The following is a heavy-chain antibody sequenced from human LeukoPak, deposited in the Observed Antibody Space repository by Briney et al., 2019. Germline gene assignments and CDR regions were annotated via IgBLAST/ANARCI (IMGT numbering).Heavy chain of an antibody. Sequence: ASVKVSCKASGGTFSSYAISWVRQAPGQGLEWMGRIIPILGIANYAQKFQGRVTITADKSMSTAYMELSSLRSEDTAVYYCARVYCGGDCYSYYYGMDVWGQGTTVTVSS. V-gene: IGHV1-69*04. D-gene: IGHD2-21*02. J-gene: IGHJ6*02. CDR2: IIPILGIA. CDR1: GGTFSSYA. CDR3: ARVYCGGDCYSYYYGMDV.